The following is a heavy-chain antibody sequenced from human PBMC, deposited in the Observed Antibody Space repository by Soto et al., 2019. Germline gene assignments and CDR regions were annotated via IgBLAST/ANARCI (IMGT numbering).Heavy chain of an antibody. D-gene: IGHD3-16*02. CDR3: AREVYVWGSYRYARDAFDI. Sequence: SETLSLTCAVYGGSISDYYWSWIRQPPGKGLEWIGEIDHSGTTNYNPSLKSRATISVDTSKEQFSLKLSSVTAADTAAYYCAREVYVWGSYRYARDAFDIWGRGTVVTVSS. CDR1: GGSISDYY. V-gene: IGHV4-34*01. J-gene: IGHJ3*02. CDR2: IDHSGTT.